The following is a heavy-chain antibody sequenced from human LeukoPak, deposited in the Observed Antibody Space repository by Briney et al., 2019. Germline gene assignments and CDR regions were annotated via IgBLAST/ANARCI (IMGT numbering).Heavy chain of an antibody. CDR2: ISASNGNT. J-gene: IGHJ5*02. CDR3: ARDLTGVVGVTAWFDP. D-gene: IGHD1-26*01. CDR1: AYTFTSYA. Sequence: ASVKVSCKASAYTFTSYAISWVRQAPGQGLEWMGWISASNGNTNYAQKLHGRVTMTTDTSTNTVYMELRSLRFDDTAVYYCARDLTGVVGVTAWFDPWGQGTLVTVSS. V-gene: IGHV1-18*01.